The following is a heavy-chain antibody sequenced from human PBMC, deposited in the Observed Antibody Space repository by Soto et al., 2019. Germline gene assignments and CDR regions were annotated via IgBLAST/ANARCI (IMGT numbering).Heavy chain of an antibody. CDR3: ARASRGRDGYNNDYYYYGMDV. Sequence: ASVKVSCKASGGTFSSYAISWVRQAPGQGLEWMGGIIPIFGTANCAQKFQGRVTITADESTSTAYMELSSLRSEDTAVYYCARASRGRDGYNNDYYYYGMDVWGQGTTVTVSS. J-gene: IGHJ6*02. CDR2: IIPIFGTA. D-gene: IGHD4-4*01. CDR1: GGTFSSYA. V-gene: IGHV1-69*13.